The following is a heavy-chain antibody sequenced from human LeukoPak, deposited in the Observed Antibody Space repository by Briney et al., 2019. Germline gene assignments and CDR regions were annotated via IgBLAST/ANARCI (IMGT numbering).Heavy chain of an antibody. CDR1: GFAFSSYA. Sequence: GGSLRLSCAASGFAFSSYAMYWVRQAPGKGLEFVSAISSNGGSTFYADSVQGSFTISRDNSKNTLYLQMGSLRVEDMAVYYCARDPSDGYFDYSGQGTLVTVSS. V-gene: IGHV3-64*02. CDR3: ARDPSDGYFDY. CDR2: ISSNGGST. J-gene: IGHJ4*02.